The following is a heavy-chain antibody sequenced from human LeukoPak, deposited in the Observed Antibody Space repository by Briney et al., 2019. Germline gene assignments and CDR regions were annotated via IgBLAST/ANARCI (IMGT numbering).Heavy chain of an antibody. CDR1: GFTFSSYW. CDR2: INSDGSST. J-gene: IGHJ4*02. V-gene: IGHV3-74*01. CDR3: AGNGYNYYFDY. D-gene: IGHD5-24*01. Sequence: GGSLRLSCAASGFTFSSYWMHWVRQAPGKGLVWVSRINSDGSSTSYADSVKGRFTISRDNAKKTLYLQMNSLRAEDTAVYYCAGNGYNYYFDYWGQGTLVTVSS.